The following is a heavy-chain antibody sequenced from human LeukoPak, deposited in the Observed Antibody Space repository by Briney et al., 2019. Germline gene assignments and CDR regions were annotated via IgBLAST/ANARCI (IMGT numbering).Heavy chain of an antibody. CDR1: GFTFSSYW. CDR3: ARGGGSYTPFDY. V-gene: IGHV3-74*01. J-gene: IGHJ4*02. Sequence: GGSLRLPCAASGFTFSSYWMHWVRQAPGKGLVWVSRINSDESSTNYADSVKGRFTISRDNAKNTLYLQMNSLRAEDTAVYYCARGGGSYTPFDYWGQGTLVTVSS. CDR2: INSDESST. D-gene: IGHD1-26*01.